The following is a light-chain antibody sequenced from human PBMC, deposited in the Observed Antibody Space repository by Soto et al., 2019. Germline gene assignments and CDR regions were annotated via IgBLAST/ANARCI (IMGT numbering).Light chain of an antibody. CDR1: SSDVGGYNY. Sequence: QSALTQPRSVSGSPGQSVTMSCTGTSSDVGGYNYVSWYQQHPGKAPKLMIHDVTKRPSGVPDRFSGSKSGNRASLTISGLQAEDEADYYCCSYAGSYSFDVIFGGGTKLTVL. CDR2: DVT. J-gene: IGLJ2*01. CDR3: CSYAGSYSFDVI. V-gene: IGLV2-11*01.